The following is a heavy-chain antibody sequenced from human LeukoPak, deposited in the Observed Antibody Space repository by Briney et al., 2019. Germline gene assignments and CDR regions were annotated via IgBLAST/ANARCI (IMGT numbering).Heavy chain of an antibody. D-gene: IGHD3-3*01. CDR2: IIPIFGTA. Sequence: GASVKVSCKASGGTFSSYAISWLRQAPGQGLEWMGGIIPIFGTANYAQKFQGRVTMTTDESTSTAYMELSSLRSEDTAVYYCATVEWDTPHAYFDYWGQGTLVTVSS. CDR3: ATVEWDTPHAYFDY. CDR1: GGTFSSYA. V-gene: IGHV1-69*05. J-gene: IGHJ4*02.